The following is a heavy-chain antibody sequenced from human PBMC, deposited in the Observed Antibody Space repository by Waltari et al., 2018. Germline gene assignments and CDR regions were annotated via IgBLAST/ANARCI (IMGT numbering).Heavy chain of an antibody. Sequence: VQLIQSGAEVKKPGASVRLSCKVSGYSLTELSIHWVRQPPGKGVGWVGGFGPERRETTSEQRVQGRVTRTDETSTDTAYMELRSLTSDDTAVFYCATDWGYCSDDSCYVGERGDYWGQGTLVTVSS. V-gene: IGHV1-24*01. CDR2: FGPERRET. CDR3: ATDWGYCSDDSCYVGERGDY. J-gene: IGHJ4*02. CDR1: GYSLTELS. D-gene: IGHD2-15*01.